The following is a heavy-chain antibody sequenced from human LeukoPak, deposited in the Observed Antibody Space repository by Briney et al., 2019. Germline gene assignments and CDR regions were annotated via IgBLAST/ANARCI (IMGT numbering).Heavy chain of an antibody. J-gene: IGHJ4*02. CDR3: ARVLYGGNFTVADY. V-gene: IGHV3-21*01. CDR2: ISSSSSYI. CDR1: GFTFSSYS. D-gene: IGHD4-23*01. Sequence: GGSLTLSCAASGFTFSSYSMNWVRQAPGKGLEWVSSISSSSSYIYYADSVKGRFTISRDDAKNSLYLQMHSQRAEDTAVYYCARVLYGGNFTVADYWGQGTLVSVSS.